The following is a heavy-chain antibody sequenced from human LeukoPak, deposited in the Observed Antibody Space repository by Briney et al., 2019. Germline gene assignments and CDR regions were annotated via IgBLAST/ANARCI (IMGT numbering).Heavy chain of an antibody. D-gene: IGHD3-3*01. CDR1: RGTFSSYA. J-gene: IGHJ3*02. Sequence: GASVKVSCKASRGTFSSYAISWVRQAPGQGLDWMGRIIPIFGIANYAQKFQGRVTITADKSTSTAYMELSSLRSEDTAVYYCASGPDFWSGYAAGDAFDIWGQGTMVTVSS. CDR3: ASGPDFWSGYAAGDAFDI. V-gene: IGHV1-69*04. CDR2: IIPIFGIA.